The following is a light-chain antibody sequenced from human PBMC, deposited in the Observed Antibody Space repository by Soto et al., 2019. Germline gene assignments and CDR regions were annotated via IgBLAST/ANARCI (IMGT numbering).Light chain of an antibody. Sequence: IQMTQSPSSLSASVGDRVTITCRASQGVRDDVGWYQQKPGKAPKLLIYSASTLQSGVPSRFSGRRFCTDFTLTIRGLQPEDFGTYYCLQESNYPLTFGGGTNVEIK. CDR2: SAS. CDR3: LQESNYPLT. V-gene: IGKV1-6*01. J-gene: IGKJ4*01. CDR1: QGVRDD.